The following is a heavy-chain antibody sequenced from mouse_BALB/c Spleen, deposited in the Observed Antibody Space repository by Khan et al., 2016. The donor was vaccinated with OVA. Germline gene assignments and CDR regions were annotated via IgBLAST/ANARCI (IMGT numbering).Heavy chain of an antibody. Sequence: QIQLVQSGPELKKPGATVRISCKASGYTFTTAGMQWVQKMPGKGLKWIGWINTHSGVPKYAEDFKGRFAFSLDTSASTVYLQITNLTNEDTATYFYARGGAADYRSDGGAMDYWGQGTSVTVSA. J-gene: IGHJ4*01. CDR2: INTHSGVP. CDR3: ARGGAADYRSDGGAMDY. D-gene: IGHD2-12*01. CDR1: GYTFTTAG. V-gene: IGHV9-4*02.